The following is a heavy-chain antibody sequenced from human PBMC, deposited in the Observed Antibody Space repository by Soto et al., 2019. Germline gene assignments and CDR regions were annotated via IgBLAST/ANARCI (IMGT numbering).Heavy chain of an antibody. J-gene: IGHJ4*02. CDR2: TYYRSNWRH. D-gene: IGHD6-19*01. Sequence: PMQTLSLTCAISGDSVSSNTAALNWIRSSPSRGLEWLGRTYYRSNWRHDYAVSVKSRITVNPDTSKNHFSLQLNSVTPDDTAVYYCARGVAGSGFDLWGQGTLVTVSS. CDR1: GDSVSSNTAA. CDR3: ARGVAGSGFDL. V-gene: IGHV6-1*01.